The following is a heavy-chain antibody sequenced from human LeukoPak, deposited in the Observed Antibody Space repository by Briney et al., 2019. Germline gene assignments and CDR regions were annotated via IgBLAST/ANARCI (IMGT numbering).Heavy chain of an antibody. Sequence: GGSLRLSCAASGFTVSSNYMSWVRQAPGKGLEWVSVIYSGGSTNYADSVKGRFTISRDNSKNTLYLQMNSLRAEDTAVYYCARTPGIAVAGPQMYYFDYWGQGTLVTVPS. D-gene: IGHD6-19*01. CDR3: ARTPGIAVAGPQMYYFDY. CDR2: IYSGGST. V-gene: IGHV3-53*01. CDR1: GFTVSSNY. J-gene: IGHJ4*02.